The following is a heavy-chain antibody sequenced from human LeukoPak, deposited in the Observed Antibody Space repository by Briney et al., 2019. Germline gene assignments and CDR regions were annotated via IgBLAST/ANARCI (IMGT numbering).Heavy chain of an antibody. CDR3: ARASFNVVFGNWFDP. J-gene: IGHJ5*02. D-gene: IGHD2-8*01. CDR1: SGSIGSSSNY. Sequence: SETLSLTCTVSSGSIGSSSNYWGWIRQAPGKGLEWIGNVYYSGSTFYNPSLKSRVTKSVDTSKNQFSLKLRSVTAADTAIYYCARASFNVVFGNWFDPWGQGTLVTVSS. V-gene: IGHV4-39*01. CDR2: VYYSGST.